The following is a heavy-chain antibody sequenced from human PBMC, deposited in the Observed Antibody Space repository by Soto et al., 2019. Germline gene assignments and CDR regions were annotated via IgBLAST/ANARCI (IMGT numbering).Heavy chain of an antibody. J-gene: IGHJ6*02. CDR1: GFTFNTYG. Sequence: QVQLVESGGGVVQPGGSLRLSCTTSGFTFNTYGMHWVRQAPGKGLEWVAIIWYDGSNKYYADSVKGRFTISRDNSKKTLYLQMNSLRAEDTALYYCARSDCTGAYCYSWPFNYGVDVWGQGTTVTVSS. D-gene: IGHD2-21*02. CDR2: IWYDGSNK. CDR3: ARSDCTGAYCYSWPFNYGVDV. V-gene: IGHV3-33*08.